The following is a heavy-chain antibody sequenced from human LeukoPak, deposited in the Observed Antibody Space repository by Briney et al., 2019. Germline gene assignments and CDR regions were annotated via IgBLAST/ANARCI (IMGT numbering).Heavy chain of an antibody. CDR1: GDSVSSGSHY. CDR2: ISNSGST. D-gene: IGHD3-3*01. V-gene: IGHV4-61*01. J-gene: IGHJ6*03. CDR3: ARSYYDFWSGSYYYYMDV. Sequence: PSETLSLTCTVSGDSVSSGSHYWSWIRQPPGKGLECIGYISNSGSTNYNPSLKSRVTISVDTSKNQLSLNLNSVTAADTVVYYCARSYYDFWSGSYYYYMDVWGKGTTVTVSS.